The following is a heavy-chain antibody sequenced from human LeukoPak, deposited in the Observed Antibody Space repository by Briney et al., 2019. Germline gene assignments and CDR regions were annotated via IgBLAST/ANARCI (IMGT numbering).Heavy chain of an antibody. CDR3: ARDEGAFYFESSGYYHDY. CDR2: ISVHSGDT. Sequence: ASVKVSCKASGYTFPSYGISWVRQAPGQGLEYMGWISVHSGDTDSAQKFQGRVALTTDTSTSTAYMELRSLRSDDTAVYYCARDEGAFYFESSGYYHDYWGQGTLVTVSS. J-gene: IGHJ4*02. V-gene: IGHV1-18*01. D-gene: IGHD3-22*01. CDR1: GYTFPSYG.